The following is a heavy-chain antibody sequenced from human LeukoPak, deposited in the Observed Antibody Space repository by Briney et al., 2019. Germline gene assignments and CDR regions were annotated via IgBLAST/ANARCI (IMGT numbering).Heavy chain of an antibody. D-gene: IGHD1-26*01. J-gene: IGHJ4*02. Sequence: SETLSLTCSVSGDSFSNYYWTWIRQPPGKGLEWIGEIYHSGSTNYNPSLKSRVTISVDKSKNQFSLKLSSVTAADTAVYYCARGVGGSYRDYWGQGTLVTVSS. V-gene: IGHV4-34*01. CDR2: IYHSGST. CDR3: ARGVGGSYRDY. CDR1: GDSFSNYY.